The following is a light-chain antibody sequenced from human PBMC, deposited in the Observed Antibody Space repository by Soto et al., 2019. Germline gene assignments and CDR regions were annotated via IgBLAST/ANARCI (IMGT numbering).Light chain of an antibody. J-gene: IGKJ1*01. CDR3: QQYNNWPWT. CDR2: GAF. V-gene: IGKV3D-15*01. CDR1: QSVGSD. Sequence: EIVMTQSPATLSVSPGPRATLSCRASQSVGSDLVWYRQKPGQAPRLLIYGAFNRATGIPASFSGSGSGTEFTLTISSLQSEDFAVYYCQQYNNWPWTFGQGTKVDI.